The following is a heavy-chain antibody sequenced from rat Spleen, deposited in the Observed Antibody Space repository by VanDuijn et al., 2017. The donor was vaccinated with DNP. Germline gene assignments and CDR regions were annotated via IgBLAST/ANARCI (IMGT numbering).Heavy chain of an antibody. D-gene: IGHD1-1*01. V-gene: IGHV5-20*01. CDR2: INYDGGNT. CDR1: GFTFSDYY. CDR3: AIYFYSGDNWFGY. J-gene: IGHJ3*01. Sequence: EVQLVESGGNLVQPGRSLKLSCAASGFTFSDYYMAWVRQAPTKGLEWVAYINYDGGNTNYRDFVKGRFTISRDNAGNTLYLQMNSLRSEDTATYYCAIYFYSGDNWFGYWGQGTLVTVSS.